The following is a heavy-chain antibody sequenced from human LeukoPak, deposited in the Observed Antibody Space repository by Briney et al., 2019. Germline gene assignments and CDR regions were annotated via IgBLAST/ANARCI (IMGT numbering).Heavy chain of an antibody. D-gene: IGHD3-9*01. CDR1: GGSISSNTYF. CDR3: GKTDIYFNPIDY. CDR2: IYYRGST. V-gene: IGHV4-39*07. J-gene: IGHJ4*02. Sequence: SETLSLTCTVSGGSISSNTYFWGWIRQPPGKGLELIGNIYYRGSTHYNPSLKSRVTISMDYSKNQFSLKLTSVTAADTAIYYCGKTDIYFNPIDYWGPGSLVTVSS.